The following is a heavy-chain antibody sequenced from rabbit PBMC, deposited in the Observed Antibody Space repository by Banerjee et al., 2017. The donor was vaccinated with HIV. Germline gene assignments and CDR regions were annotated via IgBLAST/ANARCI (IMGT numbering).Heavy chain of an antibody. D-gene: IGHD6-1*01. J-gene: IGHJ4*01. CDR1: GFTISSSYW. Sequence: QSLEESGGDLVKPEGSLTLTCTASGFTISSSYWMCWVRQAPGKGLEWIACINTGSGGSAYYASWAKGRFTISKTSSTAVTLQMTSLTAADTATYFCASEYVGYGGYGLNLWGQGTLVTVS. CDR2: INTGSGGSA. V-gene: IGHV1S40*01. CDR3: ASEYVGYGGYGLNL.